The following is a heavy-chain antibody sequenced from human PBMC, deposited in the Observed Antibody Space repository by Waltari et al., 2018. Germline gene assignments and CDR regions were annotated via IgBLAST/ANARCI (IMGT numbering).Heavy chain of an antibody. J-gene: IGHJ3*02. D-gene: IGHD1-1*01. CDR2: IIPILGIA. CDR1: GGTFSSYA. Sequence: QVQLVQSGAEVKKPGSSVKVSCKASGGTFSSYAISWVRQAPGQGLEWMGGIIPILGIANYAQKCQGRVTITADKSTSTAYMELSSLRSEDTAVYYCARDPLDPDAFDIWGQGTMVTVSS. V-gene: IGHV1-69*10. CDR3: ARDPLDPDAFDI.